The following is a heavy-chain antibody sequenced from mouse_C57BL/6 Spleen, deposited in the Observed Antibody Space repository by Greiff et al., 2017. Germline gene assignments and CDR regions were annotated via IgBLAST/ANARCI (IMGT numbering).Heavy chain of an antibody. CDR3: VRAPDYYGNYYYAMDY. V-gene: IGHV10-3*01. J-gene: IGHJ4*01. D-gene: IGHD1-1*01. CDR2: ISSTSSNYAS. CDR1: GFTFNTYA. Sequence: EVQLQESGGGLVQPKGSLKLSCAASGFTFNTYAMHWVRQAPGKGLEWVARISSTSSNYASYYADSVQDRFTISRDDSQSMLYLQMNKLKTVDTAMYYGVRAPDYYGNYYYAMDYWGQGTSVTVSS.